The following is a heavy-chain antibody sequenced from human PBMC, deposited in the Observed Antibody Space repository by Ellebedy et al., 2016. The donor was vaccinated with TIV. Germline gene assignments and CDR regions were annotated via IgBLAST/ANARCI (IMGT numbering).Heavy chain of an antibody. CDR2: IWYDGSNK. Sequence: GGSLRLXXAASGFTFSSYGMHWVRQAPGKGLEWVAVIWYDGSNKYYADSVKGRFTISRDNAKNSLYLQMNSLRAGDTAVYYCARGGRIAVAGTPLVDYWGQGTLVTVSS. CDR3: ARGGRIAVAGTPLVDY. D-gene: IGHD6-19*01. V-gene: IGHV3-33*01. CDR1: GFTFSSYG. J-gene: IGHJ4*02.